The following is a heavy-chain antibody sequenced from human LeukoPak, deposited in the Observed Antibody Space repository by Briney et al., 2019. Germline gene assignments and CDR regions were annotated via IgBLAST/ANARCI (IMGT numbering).Heavy chain of an antibody. CDR3: AKEGSMGPYYFDY. CDR1: GFTFTVYW. Sequence: GGSLRLSCAASGFTFTVYWMSWVRQAPGKGLEWVSAISGSGGSTYYADSVKGRFTISRDNSKNTLYLQMNSLRAEDTAVYYCAKEGSMGPYYFDYWGQGTLVTVSS. V-gene: IGHV3-23*01. D-gene: IGHD2-2*01. CDR2: ISGSGGST. J-gene: IGHJ4*02.